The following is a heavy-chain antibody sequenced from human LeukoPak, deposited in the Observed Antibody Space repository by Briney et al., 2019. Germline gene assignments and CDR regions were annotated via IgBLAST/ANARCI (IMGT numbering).Heavy chain of an antibody. CDR3: ARGPDILTGYYMTHTFDY. D-gene: IGHD3-9*01. V-gene: IGHV1-3*01. CDR2: INAGNGNT. J-gene: IGHJ4*02. Sequence: ASVKVSCKASGYTFTSYAMHWVRQAPGQRLEWMGWINAGNGNTKYSQKFQDRVTITRDTSASTAYMELSSLRSEDTAVYYCARGPDILTGYYMTHTFDYWGQGTLVTVSS. CDR1: GYTFTSYA.